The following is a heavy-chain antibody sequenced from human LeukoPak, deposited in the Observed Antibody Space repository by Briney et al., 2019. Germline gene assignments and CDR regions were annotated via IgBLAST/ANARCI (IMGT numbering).Heavy chain of an antibody. CDR1: GYTFTSYG. V-gene: IGHV1-18*01. J-gene: IGHJ6*02. D-gene: IGHD6-6*01. CDR3: ASEVSRDYYGMDV. Sequence: ASVKVSCKASGYTFTSYGISWARQAPGQGLEWMGWISAYNGNTKYAQKLQGRVTMTTDTSTSTAYMELRSLRSDDTAVYYCASEVSRDYYGMDVWGQGTTVTVSS. CDR2: ISAYNGNT.